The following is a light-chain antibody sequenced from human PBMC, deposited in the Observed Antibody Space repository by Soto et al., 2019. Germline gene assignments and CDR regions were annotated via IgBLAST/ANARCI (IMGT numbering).Light chain of an antibody. CDR3: SSYTSTSTDV. CDR2: HVS. J-gene: IGLJ1*01. V-gene: IGLV2-14*01. CDR1: SSDIGAYNY. Sequence: QSVLTQPASVSGPPGQSITISCTGTSSDIGAYNYVSWYQQYPGKAPRLIIYHVSNPPSGVSDRFSGSKSGNSASLTISGLQAEDEADYYCSSYTSTSTDVFGTGTKLTVL.